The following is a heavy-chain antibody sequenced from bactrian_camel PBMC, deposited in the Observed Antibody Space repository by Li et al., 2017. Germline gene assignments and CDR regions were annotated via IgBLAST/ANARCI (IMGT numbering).Heavy chain of an antibody. Sequence: VESGGGSVQVGGSLRLSCQVSGYSYNGNCMAWFRQVSGKEREEVATIRLYQEFETYADSVKGRFAISQDNIDGDNYKDTVSLLMNNLKPEGTGMYYCAWREESWTPCTGTTYDYFGQGTQVTVS. CDR2: IRLYQEFE. CDR3: AWREESWTPCTGTTYDY. D-gene: IGHD6*01. V-gene: IGHV3S66*01. J-gene: IGHJ4*01. CDR1: GYSYNGNC.